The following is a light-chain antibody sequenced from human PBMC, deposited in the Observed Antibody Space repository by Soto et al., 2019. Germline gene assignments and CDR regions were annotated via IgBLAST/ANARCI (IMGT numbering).Light chain of an antibody. CDR2: GTS. Sequence: EIVLTQSPGTLSLSPGDRATLSCRASQSVSSSYLAWYQQKPGLAPRLLIYGTSSRATGIPDRFSGSGSGTDFTLTIGRLEPVDFAVFYCQQYGTSPLTFGQGTRLEIK. CDR3: QQYGTSPLT. J-gene: IGKJ5*01. CDR1: QSVSSSY. V-gene: IGKV3-20*01.